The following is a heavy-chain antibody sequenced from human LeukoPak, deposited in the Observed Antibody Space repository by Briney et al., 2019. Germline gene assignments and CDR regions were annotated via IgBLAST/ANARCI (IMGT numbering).Heavy chain of an antibody. V-gene: IGHV3-21*01. CDR2: ISSSSSYI. CDR1: GFPFSSYA. CDR3: ARGENNYGYYYFDY. D-gene: IGHD5-18*01. J-gene: IGHJ4*02. Sequence: GGSLRLSCAASGFPFSSYAMSWVRQAPGKGLEWVSSISSSSSYIYYADSVKGRFTISRDNAKNSLYLQMNSLRAEDTAVYYCARGENNYGYYYFDYWGQGTLVTVSS.